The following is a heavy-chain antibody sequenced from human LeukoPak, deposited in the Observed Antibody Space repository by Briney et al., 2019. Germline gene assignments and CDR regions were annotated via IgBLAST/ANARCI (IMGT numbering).Heavy chain of an antibody. D-gene: IGHD5-24*01. Sequence: ASVKVSCKASGYTFTGYFMRWVRPAPGQGLEWMGWINPNSGDTDYAQKFQGRVTMTRDTSISTAYMEVTSLRSDDTAVYHCARGRLALGGDGYNFGYYWGQGTLVTVSS. V-gene: IGHV1-2*02. CDR2: INPNSGDT. CDR3: ARGRLALGGDGYNFGYY. J-gene: IGHJ4*02. CDR1: GYTFTGYF.